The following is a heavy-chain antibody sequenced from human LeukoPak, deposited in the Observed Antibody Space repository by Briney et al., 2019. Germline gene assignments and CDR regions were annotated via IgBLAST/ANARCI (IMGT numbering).Heavy chain of an antibody. CDR2: INSDGSST. V-gene: IGHV3-74*01. CDR1: GFTSSSYW. J-gene: IGHJ3*02. D-gene: IGHD1-26*01. CDR3: ARGGSYGAFDI. Sequence: PEGSLRLSCAASGFTSSSYWIHWVRQAPGKGLVWVSRINSDGSSTNYADSVKGRFTISRDNAKNTLYLQMNSLRAEDTAVYYCARGGSYGAFDIWGQGTMVTVSS.